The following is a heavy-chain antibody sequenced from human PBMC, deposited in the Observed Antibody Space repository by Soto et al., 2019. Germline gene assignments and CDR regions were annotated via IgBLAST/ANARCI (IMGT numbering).Heavy chain of an antibody. D-gene: IGHD3-9*01. Sequence: CAAPGITICTSTMNRVRQAPGKGLEWVSGIGAGGDTHYADSVKGRFTISRDNSKSMLLLQMNSLRAEDTAIYYCAKDRHPDGIWTFDFWGQGTLVTVSS. CDR1: GITICTST. CDR2: IGAGGDT. V-gene: IGHV3-23*01. J-gene: IGHJ4*02. CDR3: AKDRHPDGIWTFDF.